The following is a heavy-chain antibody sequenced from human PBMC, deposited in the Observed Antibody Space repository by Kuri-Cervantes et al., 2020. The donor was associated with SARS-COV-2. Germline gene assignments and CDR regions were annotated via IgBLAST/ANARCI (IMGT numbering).Heavy chain of an antibody. CDR1: GGTFSSYA. CDR2: IIPILGTA. Sequence: SVKVSCKASGGTFSSYAISWVRQAPGQGLEWMGGIIPILGTANYAQKFQGRVTITADESTSTAYMELRSLRSDDTAVYYCARQAQLVKFDYWGQGTLVTVSS. D-gene: IGHD6-6*01. J-gene: IGHJ4*02. CDR3: ARQAQLVKFDY. V-gene: IGHV1-69*13.